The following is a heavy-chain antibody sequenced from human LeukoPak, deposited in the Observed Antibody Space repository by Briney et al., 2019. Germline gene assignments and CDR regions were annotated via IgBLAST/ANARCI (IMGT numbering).Heavy chain of an antibody. CDR1: GYTFTSYY. J-gene: IGHJ1*01. V-gene: IGHV1-46*01. CDR3: ARSNIVVVVAATPGYFQH. CDR2: INPSGGST. D-gene: IGHD2-15*01. Sequence: GASVKVSCKASGYTFTSYYMHWVRQAPGQGLEWMRIINPSGGSTSYAQKFQGRVTMTRDTSTSTVYMELSSLRSEDTAVYYCARSNIVVVVAATPGYFQHWGQGTLVTVSS.